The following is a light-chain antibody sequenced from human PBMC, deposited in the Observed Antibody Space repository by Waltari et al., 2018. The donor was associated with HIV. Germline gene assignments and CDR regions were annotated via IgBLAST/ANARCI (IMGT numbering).Light chain of an antibody. V-gene: IGLV3-25*02. CDR1: ALPKQY. CDR3: AAWDDSLSGWV. CDR2: KDS. J-gene: IGLJ3*02. Sequence: SYELTQPPSVSVSPGQTARITCSGDALPKQYAYWYQQKPGQAPVLVIYKDSERPSGIPDRFSGSKSGTSASLTISGLRSEDEADYYCAAWDDSLSGWVFGGGTKLTVL.